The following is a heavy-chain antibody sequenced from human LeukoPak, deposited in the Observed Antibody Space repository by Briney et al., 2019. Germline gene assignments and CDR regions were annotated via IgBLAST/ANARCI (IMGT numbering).Heavy chain of an antibody. V-gene: IGHV1-46*01. D-gene: IGHD6-13*01. J-gene: IGHJ4*02. CDR2: INPSGGST. CDR3: ARDRIAAAARDFDY. CDR1: GYTFTSYY. Sequence: ASVKVSCKASGYTFTSYYMHWVRQAPGQGLEWMGIINPSGGSTSYAQKFQGRVTITADKSTSTAYMEPSSLRSEDTAVYYCARDRIAAAARDFDYWGQGTLVTVSS.